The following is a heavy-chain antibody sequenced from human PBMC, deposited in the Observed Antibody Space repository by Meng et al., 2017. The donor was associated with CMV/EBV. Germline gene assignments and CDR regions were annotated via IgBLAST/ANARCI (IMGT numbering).Heavy chain of an antibody. Sequence: GESLKISCAASGFTFSRYWMTWVRKAPGKGLEWVVNINQDGAKIYYVDSVKGRFTISRDNAKSSLYLQMNSLRAEDTAVYYCARGPRRVARGSSSLYGMDVWGQGTTVTVSS. CDR3: ARGPRRVARGSSSLYGMDV. CDR1: GFTFSRYW. CDR2: INQDGAKI. D-gene: IGHD6-13*01. J-gene: IGHJ6*02. V-gene: IGHV3-7*01.